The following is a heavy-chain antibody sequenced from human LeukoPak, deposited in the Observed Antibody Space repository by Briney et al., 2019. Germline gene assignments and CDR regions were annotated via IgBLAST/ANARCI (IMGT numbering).Heavy chain of an antibody. J-gene: IGHJ5*02. CDR3: ARETTVGWFDP. V-gene: IGHV1-18*01. Sequence: ASVKVSCKXSGYTFTSYGISWVRQAPGQGLEWMGWISAYNGNTNYGQKLQGRVTMTTDTSTSTAYMELRSLRSDDTAVYYCARETTVGWFDPWGQGTLVTVSS. CDR2: ISAYNGNT. D-gene: IGHD4-23*01. CDR1: GYTFTSYG.